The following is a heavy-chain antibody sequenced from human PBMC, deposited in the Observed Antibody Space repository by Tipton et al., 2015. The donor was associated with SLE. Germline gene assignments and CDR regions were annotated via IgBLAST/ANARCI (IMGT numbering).Heavy chain of an antibody. CDR2: ISSSGGS. V-gene: IGHV4-59*01. CDR3: ARDPAHGDPGTYDY. J-gene: IGHJ4*02. Sequence: LRLSCTASGCSLSNFYLSWIRQPPGEGPGWICYISSSGGSNYNPSLKSRISMSLDTSKIQFSLTLKSVTAEDTAVYYCARDPAHGDPGTYDYWGQGSLVSVS. CDR1: GCSLSNFY. D-gene: IGHD3/OR15-3a*01.